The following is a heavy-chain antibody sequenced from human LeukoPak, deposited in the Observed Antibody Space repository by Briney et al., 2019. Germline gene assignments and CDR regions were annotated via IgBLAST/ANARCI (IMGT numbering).Heavy chain of an antibody. CDR1: EVTFSTYE. CDR3: ARIPRGWHFDY. D-gene: IGHD5-24*01. CDR2: ISSRGGTI. Sequence: GGSLRLSCAGTEVTFSTYEMNWVRQAPGKGLEWVSYISSRGGTIYYADSVKGRFTISRDNAKNSLYLQMNSLRAEDTAVYYCARIPRGWHFDYWGQGTLVTVSS. V-gene: IGHV3-48*03. J-gene: IGHJ4*02.